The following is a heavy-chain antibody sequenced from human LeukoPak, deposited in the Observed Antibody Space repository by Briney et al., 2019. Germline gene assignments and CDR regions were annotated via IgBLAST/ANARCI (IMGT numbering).Heavy chain of an antibody. Sequence: SETLSLTCTVSGGSISSYYWSWIRQPPGEGLEWIGYTYYSGSTNYNPSLKSRVTISVDTSKNQFSLKLSSVTAADTAVYYCARGGTYYDILTGYYPFDYWGQGTLVTVSS. V-gene: IGHV4-59*01. J-gene: IGHJ4*02. CDR2: TYYSGST. D-gene: IGHD3-9*01. CDR3: ARGGTYYDILTGYYPFDY. CDR1: GGSISSYY.